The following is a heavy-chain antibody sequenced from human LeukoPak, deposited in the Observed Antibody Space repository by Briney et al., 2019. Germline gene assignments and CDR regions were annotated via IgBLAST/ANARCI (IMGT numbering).Heavy chain of an antibody. CDR3: AKHLGYCSSTSCYRVDY. V-gene: IGHV3-23*01. CDR2: ISGSGGST. CDR1: GFTFGSYG. D-gene: IGHD2-2*01. J-gene: IGHJ4*02. Sequence: GGTLRLSCAASGFTFGSYGMSWVRQATGKGLEWVSAISGSGGSTYYADSVKGRFTISRDNSKNTLYLQMNSLRAEDTAVYYCAKHLGYCSSTSCYRVDYWGQGTLVTVSS.